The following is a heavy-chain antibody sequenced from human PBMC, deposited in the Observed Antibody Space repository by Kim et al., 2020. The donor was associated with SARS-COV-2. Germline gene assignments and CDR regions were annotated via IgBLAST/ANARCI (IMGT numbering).Heavy chain of an antibody. Sequence: SETLSLTCTVSGGSISSYYWSWIRQPPGKGLEWIGYIYYSGSTNYNPSLKSRVTISVDTSKNQFSLKLSSVTAADTAVYYCARDRSIAAAGTRGFEGDYYGMDVWGQGTTVTVSS. D-gene: IGHD6-13*01. J-gene: IGHJ6*02. CDR2: IYYSGST. V-gene: IGHV4-59*13. CDR3: ARDRSIAAAGTRGFEGDYYGMDV. CDR1: GGSISSYY.